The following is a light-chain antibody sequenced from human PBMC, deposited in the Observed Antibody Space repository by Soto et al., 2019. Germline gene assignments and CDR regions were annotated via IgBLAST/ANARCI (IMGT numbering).Light chain of an antibody. V-gene: IGKV3-20*01. CDR3: QQYTGSPPAYT. J-gene: IGKJ2*01. Sequence: EIVLTQSPGTLSLSPGERATLSCRASQSVSSGYLAWYQQKPGQAPRLLIYGASSRATGIPDRFSGSGSVTDFTLTISSLEAEDFAVYYCQQYTGSPPAYTFGQGTKLEIK. CDR1: QSVSSGY. CDR2: GAS.